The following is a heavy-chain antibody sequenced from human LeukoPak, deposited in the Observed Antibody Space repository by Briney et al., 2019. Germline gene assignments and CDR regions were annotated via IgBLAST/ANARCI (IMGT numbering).Heavy chain of an antibody. CDR2: IYPGDSDT. CDR1: GYSFTSYW. CDR3: ARLGKPPGLVKGGTNFDY. J-gene: IGHJ4*02. Sequence: GESLKISCKGSGYSFTSYWIGWVRQMPGKGLECMAIIYPGDSDTRYSPSFQGQVTISADKSISTAYLQWSSLKASDTAMYYCARLGKPPGLVKGGTNFDYWGQGTLVTVSS. V-gene: IGHV5-51*01. D-gene: IGHD3/OR15-3a*01.